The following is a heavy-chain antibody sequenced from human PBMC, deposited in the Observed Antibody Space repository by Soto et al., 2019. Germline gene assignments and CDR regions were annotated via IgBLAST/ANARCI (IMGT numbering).Heavy chain of an antibody. CDR1: GFTFSSYG. Sequence: QVQLVESGGGVVQPGRSLRLSCAASGFTFSSYGMHWVRQAPGKGLEWVAVIWYDGSNKYYADSVKGRFTISRDNSKNTLYLQMNSLRAEDTTVYYCARDEGWLQSSRDAFDIWGQGTMVTVSS. D-gene: IGHD5-12*01. CDR2: IWYDGSNK. J-gene: IGHJ3*02. V-gene: IGHV3-33*01. CDR3: ARDEGWLQSSRDAFDI.